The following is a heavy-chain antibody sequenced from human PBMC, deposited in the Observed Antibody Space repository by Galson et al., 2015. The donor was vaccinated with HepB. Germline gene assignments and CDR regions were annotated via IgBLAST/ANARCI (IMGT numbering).Heavy chain of an antibody. V-gene: IGHV3-7*03. Sequence: LRLSCAASGFTFSNYWMSWVRQAPGEGLEWVANIKQDGSEKYYVDSVKGRFTISRDNAKNSLYLQLNSLRAEDTAVYYCARDSPGSDYWGQGTLVTVSS. CDR3: ARDSPGSDY. D-gene: IGHD1-1*01. J-gene: IGHJ4*02. CDR1: GFTFSNYW. CDR2: IKQDGSEK.